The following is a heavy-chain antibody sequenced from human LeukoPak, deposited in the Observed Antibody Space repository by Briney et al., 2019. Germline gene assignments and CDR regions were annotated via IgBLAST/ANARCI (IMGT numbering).Heavy chain of an antibody. D-gene: IGHD6-13*01. Sequence: PGGSLRLSCAASGFTFTTYAMSWVRQAPGKGLVWVSAISGIGGSTYYADSVRGRFTISRDNSKNTLYLQMNSLRADDTAVYYCAKDLATGSAAGTGYWGQGTLVTVSS. CDR1: GFTFTTYA. CDR3: AKDLATGSAAGTGY. J-gene: IGHJ4*02. V-gene: IGHV3-23*01. CDR2: ISGIGGST.